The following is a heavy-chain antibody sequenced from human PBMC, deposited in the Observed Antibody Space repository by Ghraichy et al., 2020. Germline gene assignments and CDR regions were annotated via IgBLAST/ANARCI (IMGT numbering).Heavy chain of an antibody. J-gene: IGHJ3*02. Sequence: SVKVSCKASGGTFSSYAISWVRQAPGQGLEWMGGIIPIFGTANYAQKFQGRVTITADESTSTAYMELSSLRSEDTAVYYCARGSSSPVGSAFDIWGQGTMVTVSS. D-gene: IGHD6-6*01. V-gene: IGHV1-69*13. CDR3: ARGSSSPVGSAFDI. CDR2: IIPIFGTA. CDR1: GGTFSSYA.